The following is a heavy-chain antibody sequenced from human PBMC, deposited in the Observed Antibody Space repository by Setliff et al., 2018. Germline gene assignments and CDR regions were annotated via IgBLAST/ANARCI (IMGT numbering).Heavy chain of an antibody. Sequence: ASVKVSCKASGYTFTGYYMYWVRQAPGQGLEWMGRINPSSGATIYAQKCQGRVTMTSDTSISTAYMELGRLRSDDTAVYFGARDGGGDSDAFDIWGQGTMVTVSS. J-gene: IGHJ3*02. V-gene: IGHV1-2*06. CDR2: INPSSGAT. CDR3: ARDGGGDSDAFDI. CDR1: GYTFTGYY. D-gene: IGHD3-16*01.